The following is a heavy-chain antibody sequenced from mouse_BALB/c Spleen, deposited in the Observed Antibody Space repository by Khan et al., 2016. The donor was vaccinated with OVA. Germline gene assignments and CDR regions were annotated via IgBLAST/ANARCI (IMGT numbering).Heavy chain of an antibody. J-gene: IGHJ2*01. Sequence: QVQLKQSGAELVRPGASVKLSCKTSGYIFTTYWIHWVKKRSGQDLEWIARIYPGTDNTYYNEKFKDKATLTADKSSSTAYMQLSSLKSEDSAVYFCAREEALYYFDYWGQGTTRTGAS. D-gene: IGHD3-2*02. CDR2: IYPGTDNT. CDR3: AREEALYYFDY. CDR1: GYIFTTYW. V-gene: IGHV1-76*01.